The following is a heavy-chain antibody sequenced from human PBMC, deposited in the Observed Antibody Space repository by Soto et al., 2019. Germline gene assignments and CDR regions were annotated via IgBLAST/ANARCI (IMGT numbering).Heavy chain of an antibody. CDR3: ARDLIFGVVTRWNYYYGMDV. CDR2: INSDGSST. V-gene: IGHV3-74*01. J-gene: IGHJ6*02. Sequence: GGSLRLSCAASAFTLSSYWMHWVRQAPGKGLVWVSRINSDGSSTSYADSVKGRFTISRDNAKNTLYLQMNSLRAEDTAVYYCARDLIFGVVTRWNYYYGMDVWGQGTTVTVSS. D-gene: IGHD3-3*01. CDR1: AFTLSSYW.